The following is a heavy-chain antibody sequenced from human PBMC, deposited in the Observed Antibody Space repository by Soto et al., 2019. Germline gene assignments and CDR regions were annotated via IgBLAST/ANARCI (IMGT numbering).Heavy chain of an antibody. CDR1: GYSVSSNSAA. CDR2: TYYRSKWYN. Sequence: SQTLSLTCAISGYSVSSNSAAWNWIRQSPSRGLEWLGRTYYRSKWYNDYAVSVKSRITINPDTSKNQFSLQLNSVTPEDTAVYYCARVAAARGYYYYGMDVWGQGTTVTVSS. D-gene: IGHD6-13*01. CDR3: ARVAAARGYYYYGMDV. J-gene: IGHJ6*02. V-gene: IGHV6-1*01.